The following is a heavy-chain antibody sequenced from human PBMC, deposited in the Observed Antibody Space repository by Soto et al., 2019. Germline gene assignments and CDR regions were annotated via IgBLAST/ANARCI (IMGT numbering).Heavy chain of an antibody. J-gene: IGHJ5*02. CDR2: IIPIFGTA. CDR1: GDTFSSYA. CDR3: AREGLGYCSSTSCYPRKFNWFDP. Sequence: SVKVSCKASGDTFSSYAISWVRQAPGQGLEWMGGIIPIFGTANYAQKFQGRVTITADESTSTAYMELSSLRSEDTAVYYCAREGLGYCSSTSCYPRKFNWFDPWGQGTLVTVSS. V-gene: IGHV1-69*13. D-gene: IGHD2-2*01.